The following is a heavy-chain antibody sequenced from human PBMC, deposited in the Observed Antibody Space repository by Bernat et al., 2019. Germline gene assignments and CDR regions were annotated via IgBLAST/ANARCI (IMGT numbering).Heavy chain of an antibody. CDR3: AKAQYDSSGYFAWITPPNRYYFDY. J-gene: IGHJ4*02. CDR1: GFTFSSYA. CDR2: ISGSGGST. D-gene: IGHD3-22*01. Sequence: EVQLLESGGGLVQPGGSLRLSCAASGFTFSSYAMSWVRQAPGKGLEWVSAISGSGGSTYYADSVKGRFTISRDNSKNTLYLQMNSLRAEDTAVYYCAKAQYDSSGYFAWITPPNRYYFDYWGQGTLVTVSS. V-gene: IGHV3-23*01.